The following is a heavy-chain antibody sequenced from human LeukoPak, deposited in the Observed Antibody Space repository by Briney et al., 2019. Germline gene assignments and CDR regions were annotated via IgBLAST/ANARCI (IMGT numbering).Heavy chain of an antibody. CDR2: ISSSSTYI. J-gene: IGHJ5*02. CDR3: ARDGGYCSGGSCYPWDWFDP. D-gene: IGHD2-15*01. Sequence: GGSLRLSCAASGFTFSSYAMNWVRQAPGKGLEWVSSISSSSTYIYYTDSVKGRFTISRDNAKNSVHLQMNSLRVEDTAVYYCARDGGYCSGGSCYPWDWFDPWGQGTLVTVSS. CDR1: GFTFSSYA. V-gene: IGHV3-21*01.